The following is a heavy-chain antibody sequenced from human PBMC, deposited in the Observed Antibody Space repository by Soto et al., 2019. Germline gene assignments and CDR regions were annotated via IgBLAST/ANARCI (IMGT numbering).Heavy chain of an antibody. D-gene: IGHD3-3*01. CDR2: ISSSSSYI. J-gene: IGHJ6*02. V-gene: IGHV3-21*01. CDR3: ARDQTIFGVTKTTGMDV. CDR1: GFTFSGYS. Sequence: GGSLRLSCAASGFTFSGYSLNWVRQAPGKGLEWVPSISSSSSYIDYADSVKGRFTISRDNAKNSLFLQMTSLRAEDTAVYYCARDQTIFGVTKTTGMDVWGQGTSVTVSS.